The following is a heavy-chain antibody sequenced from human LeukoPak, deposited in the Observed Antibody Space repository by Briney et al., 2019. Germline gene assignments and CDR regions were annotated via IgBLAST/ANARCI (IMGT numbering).Heavy chain of an antibody. Sequence: NPSETLSLTCAVSGGSISSSNWWSWIRQPPGKGLEWIGEIYHSGSTNYNPSLKSRVTISVDTSKNQFSLKLSSVTAADTAVYYCARRSALRYCSSTSCYMAKNWFDPWGQGTLVTVSS. J-gene: IGHJ5*02. CDR1: GGSISSSNW. V-gene: IGHV4-4*02. D-gene: IGHD2-2*02. CDR2: IYHSGST. CDR3: ARRSALRYCSSTSCYMAKNWFDP.